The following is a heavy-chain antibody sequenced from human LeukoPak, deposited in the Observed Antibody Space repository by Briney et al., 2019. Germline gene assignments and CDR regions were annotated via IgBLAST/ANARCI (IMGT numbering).Heavy chain of an antibody. D-gene: IGHD1-1*01. J-gene: IGHJ4*02. CDR2: IGRSGDR. CDR1: GFIFSNHD. CDR3: ASNRWND. V-gene: IGHV3-69-1*01. Sequence: GGSLRLSWVASGFIFSNHDMTWVRQAPGKGLEWVSSIGRSGDRYYADSVKGRFSISRDNAKNSLFLQMDSLRAEDTAVYSCASNRWNDWGQGTLVTVSS.